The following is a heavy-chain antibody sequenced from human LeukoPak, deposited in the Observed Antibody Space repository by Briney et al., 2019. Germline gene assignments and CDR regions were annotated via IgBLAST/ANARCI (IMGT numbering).Heavy chain of an antibody. J-gene: IGHJ4*02. V-gene: IGHV1-18*01. CDR2: ISTYNGNT. Sequence: ASVKVSCKASGYTFTTYGISWVRQAPGQGLEWMGWISTYNGNTKYSQKFQGRVTMTTDTSTRTAYMELRSLRSDDTAVYYCASDKTQIWFGEGLWYFDYWGQGTLVTVSS. CDR3: ASDKTQIWFGEGLWYFDY. CDR1: GYTFTTYG. D-gene: IGHD3-10*01.